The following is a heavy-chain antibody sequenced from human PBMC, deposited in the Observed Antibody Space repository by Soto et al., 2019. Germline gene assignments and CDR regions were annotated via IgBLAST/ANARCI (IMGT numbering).Heavy chain of an antibody. CDR2: ISAYNGNT. Sequence: ASVKVSCKASGYTFTSYGVAWVRQAPGQGLEWMGWISAYNGNTNYAQNLQGRVTMTADTSTSTAYMELRSLRSDDTAVYYCARDATSSWSQGSYYYGMDVWGQGTTVTVSS. CDR3: ARDATSSWSQGSYYYGMDV. J-gene: IGHJ6*02. D-gene: IGHD6-13*01. CDR1: GYTFTSYG. V-gene: IGHV1-18*01.